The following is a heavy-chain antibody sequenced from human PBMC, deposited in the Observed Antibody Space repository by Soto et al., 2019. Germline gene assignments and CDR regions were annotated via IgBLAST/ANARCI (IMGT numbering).Heavy chain of an antibody. CDR3: ARGGADRNAGSALGLFDY. D-gene: IGHD6-19*01. CDR1: GYSFTSYW. J-gene: IGHJ4*02. V-gene: IGHV5-51*01. CDR2: IYPGDSDT. Sequence: GESLKISCKGSGYSFTSYWIGWVRQMPGKGLEWMGIIYPGDSDTRYSPSFQGQVTISADMSISTAYLQWSSLKASDTAVYYCARGGADRNAGSALGLFDYLGQRTPVTVSS.